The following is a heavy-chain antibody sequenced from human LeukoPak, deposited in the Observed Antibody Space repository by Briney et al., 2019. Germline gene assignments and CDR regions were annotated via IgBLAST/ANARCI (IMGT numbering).Heavy chain of an antibody. CDR3: ARDSDYGGNTYYFDY. D-gene: IGHD4-23*01. CDR1: GFTFSSYA. CDR2: ISYDGSNK. V-gene: IGHV3-30*01. J-gene: IGHJ4*02. Sequence: PGRSLRLSCAASGFTFSSYATHWVRQAPGKGLEWVAVISYDGSNKYYADSVKGRFTISRDNSKNTLYLQMNSLRAEDTAVYYCARDSDYGGNTYYFDYWGQGTLVTVSS.